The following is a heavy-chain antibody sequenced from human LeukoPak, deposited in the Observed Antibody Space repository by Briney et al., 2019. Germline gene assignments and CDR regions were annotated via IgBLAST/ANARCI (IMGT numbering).Heavy chain of an antibody. V-gene: IGHV4-4*07. CDR3: AREDSSDYGYDP. CDR1: RGSFKSYY. J-gene: IGHJ5*02. CDR2: RYGRGGA. Sequence: SATLYLTCADSRGSFKSYYWSWIRQSSDKGLEWIGRRYGRGGADDSPSLRSPVTVSVGTSKNKFSLKLRSVTAADTAVYYCAREDSSDYGYDPWGHGTLVTVSS. D-gene: IGHD3-22*01.